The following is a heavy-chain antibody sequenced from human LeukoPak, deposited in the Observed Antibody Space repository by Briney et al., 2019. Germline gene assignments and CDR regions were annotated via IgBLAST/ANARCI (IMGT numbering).Heavy chain of an antibody. Sequence: GGSLRLSCAASGFTFSGYAMSWVRQAPGKGLEWVSTISSSGGSTYYADSVKGRFTISRDNSKNTLYLQMNSLRAEDTAAYYCAKDLFSSSWYGHQFDYWGQGTLVTVSS. CDR1: GFTFSGYA. CDR2: ISSSGGST. V-gene: IGHV3-23*01. D-gene: IGHD6-13*01. J-gene: IGHJ4*02. CDR3: AKDLFSSSWYGHQFDY.